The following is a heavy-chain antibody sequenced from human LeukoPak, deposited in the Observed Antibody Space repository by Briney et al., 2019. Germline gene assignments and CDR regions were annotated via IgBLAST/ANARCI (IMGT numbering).Heavy chain of an antibody. J-gene: IGHJ4*02. Sequence: ASVKVSCKASGYTFTSYDINWVRQATGQGLEWMGWMNPNSGNTGYAQKFQGRVTITRDTSASTAYMELSSLRSEDTAVYYCARVPNYYDNFYYFDYWGQGTLVTVSS. V-gene: IGHV1-8*01. CDR2: MNPNSGNT. CDR3: ARVPNYYDNFYYFDY. D-gene: IGHD3-22*01. CDR1: GYTFTSYD.